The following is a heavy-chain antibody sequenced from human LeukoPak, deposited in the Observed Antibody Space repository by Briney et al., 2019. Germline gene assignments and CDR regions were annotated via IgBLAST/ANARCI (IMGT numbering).Heavy chain of an antibody. CDR1: GFTFSNAW. CDR3: TTDTDYGSGSYYNSVNY. J-gene: IGHJ4*02. D-gene: IGHD3-10*01. Sequence: GGSLRLSCAASGFTFSNAWVSWVRQAPGKGLEWVGRIKSKTDGGTTDYAAPVKGRFTISRDDSKNTLYLQMNSLKTEDTAMYYCTTDTDYGSGSYYNSVNYWGQGTLVTVSS. V-gene: IGHV3-15*01. CDR2: IKSKTDGGTT.